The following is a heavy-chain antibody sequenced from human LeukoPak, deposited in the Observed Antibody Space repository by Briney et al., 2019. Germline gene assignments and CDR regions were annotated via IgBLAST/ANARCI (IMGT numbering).Heavy chain of an antibody. CDR3: VRGGSSRDGHIYLD. CDR2: ISAYNGNT. Sequence: ASVKVSCKASGYTFTSYGISWVRQAPGQGLEWMGWISAYNGNTNYAQKLQGRVTMTTDTSTSTAYLELRILRPDDTAVYYCVRGGSSRDGHIYLDWGQGTLVTVSS. J-gene: IGHJ4*02. D-gene: IGHD5-24*01. CDR1: GYTFTSYG. V-gene: IGHV1-18*01.